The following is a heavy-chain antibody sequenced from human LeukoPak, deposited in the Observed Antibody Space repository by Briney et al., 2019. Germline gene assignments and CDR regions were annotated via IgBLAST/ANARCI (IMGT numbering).Heavy chain of an antibody. CDR2: INPSGGST. V-gene: IGHV1-46*04. Sequence: ASVKVSCKASGYTFTGYYMHWVRQAPGQGLEWMGIINPSGGSTSYAQKLQGRVTMTRDMSTSTVYMELSSLRSEDTAVYYCARAEIYGDYGFYFDYWGQGTLVTVSS. D-gene: IGHD4-17*01. J-gene: IGHJ4*02. CDR3: ARAEIYGDYGFYFDY. CDR1: GYTFTGYY.